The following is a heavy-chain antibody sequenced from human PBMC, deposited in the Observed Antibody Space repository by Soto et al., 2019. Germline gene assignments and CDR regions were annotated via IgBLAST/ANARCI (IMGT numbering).Heavy chain of an antibody. CDR1: GFTFSSYG. J-gene: IGHJ4*02. Sequence: GGSLRLSCAASGFTFSSYGMHWVRQAPGKGLEWVAVISYDGSNKYYADSVKGRFTISRDNSKNTLYLQMNSLRAEDTAVYYCAKVIRKRLVLPEDYFDYWGQGTLVTVSS. D-gene: IGHD6-19*01. V-gene: IGHV3-30*18. CDR2: ISYDGSNK. CDR3: AKVIRKRLVLPEDYFDY.